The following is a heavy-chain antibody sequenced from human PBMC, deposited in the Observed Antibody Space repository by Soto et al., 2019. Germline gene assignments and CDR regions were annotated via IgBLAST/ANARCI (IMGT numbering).Heavy chain of an antibody. CDR1: GGSISSYY. CDR3: VMATSAPYYFDY. D-gene: IGHD2-2*01. J-gene: IGHJ4*02. V-gene: IGHV4-59*08. CDR2: IYYSGST. Sequence: PSETLSLTCTVSGGSISSYYWSWIRQPPGKGLEWIGYIYYSGSTNYNPSLKSRVTISVDTSKNQFSLKLSSVTAADTAVYYCVMATSAPYYFDYWGQGTLVTVSS.